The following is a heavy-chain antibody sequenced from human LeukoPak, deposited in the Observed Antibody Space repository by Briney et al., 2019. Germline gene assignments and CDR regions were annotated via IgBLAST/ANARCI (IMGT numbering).Heavy chain of an antibody. CDR2: ISGSGVT. Sequence: PGSSLRLSCAASGFTFSTSAMTWVRQAPGKGLEWVSGISGSGVTDYADSVKGRFTISRDNSKNTLYLQMNSLRAEDTAVYYCAKDLNWGGRWGQGTLVTVSS. V-gene: IGHV3-23*01. J-gene: IGHJ4*02. D-gene: IGHD7-27*01. CDR3: AKDLNWGGR. CDR1: GFTFSTSA.